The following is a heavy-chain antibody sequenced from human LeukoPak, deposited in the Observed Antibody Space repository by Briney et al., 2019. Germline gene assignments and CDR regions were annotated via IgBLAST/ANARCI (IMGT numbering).Heavy chain of an antibody. Sequence: SETLSLTCTVSGGFLTTHYWAWVRQPAGRGLEWIGRVHSTGSTNYSPYFESRVPMSVDTSKNQLSLRLTSVTVADSAKYYCARYCNSASCSDFKGAFDIWGHGTMVTVSS. J-gene: IGHJ3*02. CDR1: GGFLTTHY. D-gene: IGHD2-2*01. V-gene: IGHV4-4*07. CDR3: ARYCNSASCSDFKGAFDI. CDR2: VHSTGST.